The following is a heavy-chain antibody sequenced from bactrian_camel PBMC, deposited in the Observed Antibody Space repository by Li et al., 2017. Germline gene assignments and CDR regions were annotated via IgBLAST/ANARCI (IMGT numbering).Heavy chain of an antibody. J-gene: IGHJ4*01. CDR3: AAQVGGACYVLQPKYSY. CDR2: TNSDGST. V-gene: IGHV3S6*01. Sequence: HVQLVESGGGSVQAGGSLRLSCAATGYTVSRYFMHWFRQAPGKEREGVACTNSDGSTMYADSVKGRFTIPTDSAEMTLYLQMDSLKPEDTAMYYCAAQVGGACYVLQPKYSYWGQGTQVTVS. D-gene: IGHD5*01. CDR1: GYTVSRYF.